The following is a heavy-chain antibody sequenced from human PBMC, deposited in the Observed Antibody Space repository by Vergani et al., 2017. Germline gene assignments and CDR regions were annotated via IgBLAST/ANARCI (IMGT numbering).Heavy chain of an antibody. D-gene: IGHD2-2*02. CDR1: GFTFSSYA. V-gene: IGHV3-23*01. J-gene: IGHJ4*02. Sequence: EVQLLESGGGLVQPGGSLRLSCAASGFTFSSYAMSWVRQAPGKGLEWVSAISANDETDYAESVKGRLTVSRDNSKNTLYLQINSLRAEDTAVYYCAKALTQYTCWGRGTLVTVSS. CDR3: AKALTQYTC. CDR2: ISANDET.